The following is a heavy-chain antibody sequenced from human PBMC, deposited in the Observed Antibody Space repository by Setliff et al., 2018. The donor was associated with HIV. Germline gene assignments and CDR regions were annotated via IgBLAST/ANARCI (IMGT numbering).Heavy chain of an antibody. V-gene: IGHV4-4*08. CDR1: GGSISSHY. D-gene: IGHD3-3*01. J-gene: IGHJ6*03. CDR2: IYTSGST. Sequence: SETLSLTCTVSGGSISSHYWSWIRQPPGKGLEWIGHIYTSGSTNYNPSLKSRVTMSVGTSKNQFSLKLSSVTVADTAVYYRARCYYNFWSGYPLDYMDVWGKGTTVTVSS. CDR3: ARCYYNFWSGYPLDYMDV.